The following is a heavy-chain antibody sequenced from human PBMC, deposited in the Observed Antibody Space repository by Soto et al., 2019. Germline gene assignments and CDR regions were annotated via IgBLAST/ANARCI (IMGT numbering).Heavy chain of an antibody. Sequence: GGSLRLSCAASGFTFNSYAMSWVRQAPGKGLEWVSTIIGSGGSTYYADSVKGRFSVSRDNFKNTLYLQMNSLRAEDTAVYYCAKDRNYYDSSGYDYWGQGTLVTVSS. CDR2: IIGSGGST. J-gene: IGHJ4*02. CDR3: AKDRNYYDSSGYDY. CDR1: GFTFNSYA. D-gene: IGHD3-22*01. V-gene: IGHV3-23*01.